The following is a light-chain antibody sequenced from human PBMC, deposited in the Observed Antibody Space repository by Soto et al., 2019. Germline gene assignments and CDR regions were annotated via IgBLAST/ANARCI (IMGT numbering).Light chain of an antibody. Sequence: AIRMTQSPSSFSASTGDRVTITCRASQGISSYLAWYQQKPGKAPKLLIYAASTLQSGVPSRFSGSGSGTDFTLTISGLQSEDFATYYCRQYYSYPYTFGQGTKLEIK. V-gene: IGKV1-8*01. CDR3: RQYYSYPYT. CDR1: QGISSY. CDR2: AAS. J-gene: IGKJ2*01.